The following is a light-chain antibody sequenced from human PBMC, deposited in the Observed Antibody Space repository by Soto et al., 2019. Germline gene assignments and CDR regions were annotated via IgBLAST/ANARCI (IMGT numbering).Light chain of an antibody. CDR1: SSDVGGYNY. V-gene: IGLV2-14*03. CDR2: DVS. Sequence: QSVLTQPASVSGSPGQSITISCTGTSSDVGGYNYVSWYQQHPGKAPKLMIYDVSNRPSGVSNRFFGSKSGNTASLTISGLQAEDESYYYCSSYTSSSSPLYVFGTGTKVTVL. J-gene: IGLJ1*01. CDR3: SSYTSSSSPLYV.